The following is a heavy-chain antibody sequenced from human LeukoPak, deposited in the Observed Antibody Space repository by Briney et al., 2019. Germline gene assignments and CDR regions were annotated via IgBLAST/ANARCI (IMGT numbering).Heavy chain of an antibody. D-gene: IGHD2-15*01. CDR1: GYTFISYD. CDR2: MNPNSGNT. J-gene: IGHJ4*02. CDR3: ARRRYCSGGSCRQRYFDY. V-gene: IGHV1-8*01. Sequence: ASVKVSCKASGYTFISYDINWVRQATGQGLEWMGWMNPNSGNTGYAQKFQGRVTMTRNTSISTAYMELSSLRSEDTAVYYCARRRYCSGGSCRQRYFDYWGQGTLVTVSS.